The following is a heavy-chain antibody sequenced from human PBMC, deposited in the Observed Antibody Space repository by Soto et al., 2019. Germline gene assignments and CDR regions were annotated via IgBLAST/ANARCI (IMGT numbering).Heavy chain of an antibody. CDR2: IYYSGST. CDR3: ARQYSGYDYQYAFDI. D-gene: IGHD5-12*01. V-gene: IGHV4-59*08. Sequence: PSETLSLTCTVSGGSISSYYWSWIRQPPGKGLEWIGYIYYSGSTNYNPSLKSRVTISVGTSKNQFSLKLSSVTAADTAVYYCARQYSGYDYQYAFDIWGQGTMVTVSS. J-gene: IGHJ3*02. CDR1: GGSISSYY.